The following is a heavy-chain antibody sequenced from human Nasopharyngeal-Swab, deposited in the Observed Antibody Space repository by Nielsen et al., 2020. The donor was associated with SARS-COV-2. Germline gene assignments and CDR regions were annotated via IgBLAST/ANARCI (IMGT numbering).Heavy chain of an antibody. Sequence: SETLSLPCTVSGGPIRSGGYYWSWIRQQPGKGLEWIGYIYYSGSTYHNPSRKSRVTISADTSKTRFSMKLTSVTATDTAVYYCAGGRVGATTGWYFDLWGRGTLVTVSS. CDR2: IYYSGST. CDR1: GGPIRSGGYY. J-gene: IGHJ2*01. D-gene: IGHD1-26*01. CDR3: AGGRVGATTGWYFDL. V-gene: IGHV4-31*03.